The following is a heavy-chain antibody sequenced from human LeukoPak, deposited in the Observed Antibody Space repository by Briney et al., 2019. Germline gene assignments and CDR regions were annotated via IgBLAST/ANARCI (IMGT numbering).Heavy chain of an antibody. CDR2: MNPNSGNT. Sequence: GASVKVSCKASGYTFTSYDINWVRQAPGQGLEWMGWMNPNSGNTGYAQKFQGRVTMTRNTSISTAYMELSSLRSEDTAVYYCARGGGYSGYDYGVGYDYWGQGTLVTVSS. V-gene: IGHV1-8*01. CDR3: ARGGGYSGYDYGVGYDY. CDR1: GYTFTSYD. J-gene: IGHJ4*02. D-gene: IGHD5-12*01.